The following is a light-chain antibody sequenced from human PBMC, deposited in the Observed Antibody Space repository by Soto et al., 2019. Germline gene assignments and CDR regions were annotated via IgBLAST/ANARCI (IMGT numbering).Light chain of an antibody. CDR3: QVWDSRSDHPV. J-gene: IGLJ3*02. CDR1: NIGSKS. V-gene: IGLV3-21*04. CDR2: YDS. Sequence: SYELTQPPSVSVAPGKTARITCWGNNIGSKSVHWYQQKPGQAPVLVIYYDSDRPSGIPERFSGAKSGNTATLTISRVEAGDEAEYYCQVWDSRSDHPVFGGGTKLTVL.